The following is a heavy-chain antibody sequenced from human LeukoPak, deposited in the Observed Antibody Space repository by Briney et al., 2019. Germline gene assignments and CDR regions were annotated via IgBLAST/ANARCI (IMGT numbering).Heavy chain of an antibody. J-gene: IGHJ4*02. CDR2: IKPDGGEK. CDR1: GFTFSTYW. Sequence: PGGSLRLSCAASGFTFSTYWMSWVRQAPGKGLEWVANIKPDGGEKYYVDSVEGRFTISRDNAKNSLYLQMNSLRVEDTAMYYCARGGSYPEYWGQRALVTVSS. V-gene: IGHV3-7*01. CDR3: ARGGSYPEY. D-gene: IGHD3-16*01.